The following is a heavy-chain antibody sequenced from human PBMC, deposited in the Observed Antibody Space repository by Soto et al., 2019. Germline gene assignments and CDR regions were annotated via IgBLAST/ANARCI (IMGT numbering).Heavy chain of an antibody. CDR1: GYIFSNYG. D-gene: IGHD2-15*01. J-gene: IGHJ2*01. CDR3: ARCDCSVGSCFTWWHFDL. Sequence: QVQLVPSGAEVKKPGASVKVSCQASGYIFSNYGISWVRQDPGQGREWMGWIGPYNGNTDHAQNFQGRVTMTTDTSTKTAYMELRSLRSDDTAFYYCARCDCSVGSCFTWWHFDLWGRGTLFTVSS. CDR2: IGPYNGNT. V-gene: IGHV1-18*01.